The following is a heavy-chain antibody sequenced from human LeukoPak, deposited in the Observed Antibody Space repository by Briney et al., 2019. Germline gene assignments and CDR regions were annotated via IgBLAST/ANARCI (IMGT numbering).Heavy chain of an antibody. J-gene: IGHJ4*02. V-gene: IGHV1-8*02. D-gene: IGHD1-26*01. Sequence: ASVKVSCKASGYTFTSYGISWVRQAPGQGLEWMGWMNPNSGNTGYAQKFQGRVTMTRNTSISTAYMELSSLRSEDTAVYYCARVGQWEPLDYWGQGTLVTVSS. CDR1: GYTFTSYG. CDR2: MNPNSGNT. CDR3: ARVGQWEPLDY.